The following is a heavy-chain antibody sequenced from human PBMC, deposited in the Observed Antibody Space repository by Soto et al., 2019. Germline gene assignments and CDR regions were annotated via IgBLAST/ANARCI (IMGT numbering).Heavy chain of an antibody. D-gene: IGHD6-19*01. J-gene: IGHJ6*02. CDR2: IYSGGST. CDR1: GLTVSTNY. Sequence: GGSLRLSCVVSGLTVSTNYMSWVRQAPGKGLEWVSVIYSGGSTYYADSVKGRFAISRDNSKNTVYLQMNSLRADDTALYYCARPSYSGWPYYGVDVWGQGTTVTVSS. CDR3: ARPSYSGWPYYGVDV. V-gene: IGHV3-66*04.